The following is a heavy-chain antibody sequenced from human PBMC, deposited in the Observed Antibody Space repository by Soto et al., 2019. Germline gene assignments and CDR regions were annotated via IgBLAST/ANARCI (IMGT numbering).Heavy chain of an antibody. CDR2: IIPMFDTP. D-gene: IGHD6-19*01. Sequence: QVQLVQSGAEVKKPGSSVKVSCKASGGTFSSDSFSWVRQAPGQGLEWMGGIIPMFDTPIYAQKFQDRVTITADESTSTAYMQLSSLRPADTAVYYCARSSGPDRDFNYWGQGSLVTVSS. V-gene: IGHV1-69*12. CDR1: GGTFSSDS. CDR3: ARSSGPDRDFNY. J-gene: IGHJ4*02.